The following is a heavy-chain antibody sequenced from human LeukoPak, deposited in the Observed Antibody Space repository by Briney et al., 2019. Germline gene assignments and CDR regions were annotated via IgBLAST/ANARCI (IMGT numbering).Heavy chain of an antibody. CDR2: INSDGSST. V-gene: IGHV3-74*01. J-gene: IGHJ4*02. CDR1: GFTFSSYW. D-gene: IGHD4-17*01. Sequence: GGSLRLSCAASGFTFSSYWMHWVRQAPGKGLVWVSRINSDGSSTSYADSVKGRFTISRDNAKNTLYLQMNSLRAEDTAVYYCAGGVDYGDYNGYWGQGTLVTVSS. CDR3: AGGVDYGDYNGY.